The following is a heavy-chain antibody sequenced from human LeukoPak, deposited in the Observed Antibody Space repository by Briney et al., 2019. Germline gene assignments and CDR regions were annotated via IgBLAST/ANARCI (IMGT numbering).Heavy chain of an antibody. Sequence: ASVKVPCKASGYPFISYDINWVRQATGQGLEWMGWMNPNSGNTGYAQRFQGRVTMTRNTSISTAYMEVSSLRSEDTAMYFCARGRGYSNGWFEADGYWGQGTLVTVSS. CDR1: GYPFISYD. J-gene: IGHJ4*02. V-gene: IGHV1-8*01. D-gene: IGHD6-19*01. CDR3: ARGRGYSNGWFEADGY. CDR2: MNPNSGNT.